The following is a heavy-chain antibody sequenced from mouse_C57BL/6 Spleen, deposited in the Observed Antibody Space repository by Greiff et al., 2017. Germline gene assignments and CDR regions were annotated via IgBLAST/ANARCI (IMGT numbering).Heavy chain of an antibody. CDR2: IYPGDGDT. J-gene: IGHJ3*01. CDR1: GYAFSSSW. V-gene: IGHV1-82*01. Sequence: VQRVESGPELVKPGASVKISCKASGYAFSSSWMNWVKQRPGKGLEWIGRIYPGDGDTNYNGKFKGKATLTADKSSSTAYMQLSSLTSEDSAVYFCARRGLLQEFAYWGQGTLVTVSA. CDR3: ARRGLLQEFAY. D-gene: IGHD2-3*01.